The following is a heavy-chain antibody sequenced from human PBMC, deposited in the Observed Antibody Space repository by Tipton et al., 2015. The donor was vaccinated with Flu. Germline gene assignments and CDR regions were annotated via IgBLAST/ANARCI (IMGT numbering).Heavy chain of an antibody. Sequence: SLRLSCAASGFTVSSNYMSWVRQAPGKGLEWVSAIYSGGSTYYADSVKGRFTIPRDNSKNTVYLQMNSLRAEDTAVYYCARDGRGSCGYGETRHYFGYWGQGTLVPVSS. D-gene: IGHD5-18*01. CDR2: IYSGGST. V-gene: IGHV3-66*01. CDR1: GFTVSSNY. CDR3: ARDGRGSCGYGETRHYFGY. J-gene: IGHJ4*01.